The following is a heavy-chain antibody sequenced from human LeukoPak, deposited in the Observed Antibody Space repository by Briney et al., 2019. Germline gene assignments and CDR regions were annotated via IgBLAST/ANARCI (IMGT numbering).Heavy chain of an antibody. CDR1: GYTFTSYA. D-gene: IGHD3-10*01. CDR2: INTNTGNP. J-gene: IGHJ5*02. CDR3: ARDIKGLLWFGEAGDWFDP. V-gene: IGHV7-4-1*02. Sequence: GASVKVSCKASGYTFTSYAMNWVRQAPGQGLEWMGWINTNTGNPTYAQGFTGRFVFSLDTSVSTAYLQISSLKAEDTAVYYCARDIKGLLWFGEAGDWFDPWGQGTLVTVSS.